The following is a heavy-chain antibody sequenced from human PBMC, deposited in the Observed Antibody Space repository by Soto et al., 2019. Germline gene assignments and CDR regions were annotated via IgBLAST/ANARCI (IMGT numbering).Heavy chain of an antibody. V-gene: IGHV4-31*03. CDR1: GGSISSGGYY. CDR3: ARDEQMVRGTNWSDP. Sequence: SETLSLTCTVSGGSISSGGYYWSWIRQHPGKGLEWIGYIYYSGSTYYNPSLKSRVTISVDTSKNQFSLKLSSVTAADTAVYYCARDEQMVRGTNWSDPWGKGTLSPSPQ. D-gene: IGHD3-10*01. J-gene: IGHJ5*02. CDR2: IYYSGST.